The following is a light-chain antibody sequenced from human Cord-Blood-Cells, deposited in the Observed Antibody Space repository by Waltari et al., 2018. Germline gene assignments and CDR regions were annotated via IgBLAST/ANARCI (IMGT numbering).Light chain of an antibody. J-gene: IGKJ3*01. CDR1: QSVLYSSNNKNY. V-gene: IGKV4-1*01. CDR3: QQYYSTPFT. CDR2: WAS. Sequence: DIVMTQSPDSLAVSLGERATINSKSSQSVLYSSNNKNYLAWYQQKPGQPPKLLIYWASTRESGVPDRFSGSGSGTDFTLTISSLQAEDVAVYYCQQYYSTPFTFGPGTKVDI.